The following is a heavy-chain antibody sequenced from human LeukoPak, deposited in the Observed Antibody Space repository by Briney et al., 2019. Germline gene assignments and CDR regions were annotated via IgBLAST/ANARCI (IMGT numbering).Heavy chain of an antibody. V-gene: IGHV3-33*08. D-gene: IGHD6-13*01. J-gene: IGHJ3*02. Sequence: PGRSLRLSCAASGFTFSSYGMHWVRQAPGKGLEWVAVIWYDGSNKYYADSVKGRFTISRDNSKNTLYLQMNSLRAEDTAVYYCAREMSSGIAGLNAFDIWGQGTMVTVSS. CDR2: IWYDGSNK. CDR1: GFTFSSYG. CDR3: AREMSSGIAGLNAFDI.